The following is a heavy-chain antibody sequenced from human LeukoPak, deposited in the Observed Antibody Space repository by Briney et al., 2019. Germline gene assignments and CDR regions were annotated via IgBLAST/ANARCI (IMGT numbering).Heavy chain of an antibody. D-gene: IGHD3-22*01. Sequence: GGSLRLSCAASGFTFSSHSMNWVRQAPGKGLEWVSSISSSSSYIYYADSVKGRFTISRDNAKNSLYLQMNSLRAEDTAVYYCARAGPYYDSSGYYFWGQGTLVTVSS. CDR1: GFTFSSHS. CDR2: ISSSSSYI. V-gene: IGHV3-21*01. CDR3: ARAGPYYDSSGYYF. J-gene: IGHJ4*02.